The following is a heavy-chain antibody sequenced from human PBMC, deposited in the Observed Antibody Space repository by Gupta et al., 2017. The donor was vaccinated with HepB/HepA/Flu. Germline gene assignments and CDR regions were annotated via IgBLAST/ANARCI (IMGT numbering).Heavy chain of an antibody. Sequence: QVQLQQWGAGLLKPSETLSLTCAVYGGSFSGYYWSWTRQPPGKGLEWIGEINHSGSTNYNPSLKSRVTISVDTSKNQFSLKLSSVTAADTAVYYCARRRVGARDRGVYYFDYWGQGTLVTVSS. CDR1: GGSFSGYY. CDR2: INHSGST. D-gene: IGHD1-26*01. CDR3: ARRRVGARDRGVYYFDY. J-gene: IGHJ4*02. V-gene: IGHV4-34*01.